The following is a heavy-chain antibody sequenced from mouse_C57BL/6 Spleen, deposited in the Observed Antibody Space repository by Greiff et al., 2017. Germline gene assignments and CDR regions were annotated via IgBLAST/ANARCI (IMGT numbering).Heavy chain of an antibody. Sequence: VQLQQPGAELVRPGTSVKLSCKASGYTFTSYWMHWVKQRPGQGLEWIGVIDPSDSYTNYNQKFKGKATLTVDTSSSTAYMQLSSLTSEDSAVYYCASETTVEGVDFDVWGTGATVS. V-gene: IGHV1-59*01. J-gene: IGHJ1*03. CDR2: IDPSDSYT. D-gene: IGHD1-1*01. CDR3: ASETTVEGVDFDV. CDR1: GYTFTSYW.